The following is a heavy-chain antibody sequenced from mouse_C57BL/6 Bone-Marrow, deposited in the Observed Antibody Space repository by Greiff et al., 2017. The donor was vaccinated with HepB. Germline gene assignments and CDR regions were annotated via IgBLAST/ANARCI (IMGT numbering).Heavy chain of an antibody. D-gene: IGHD2-2*01. J-gene: IGHJ4*01. V-gene: IGHV6-6*01. Sequence: EVQVVESGGGLVQPGGSMKLSCAASGFTFSDAWMDWVRQSPEKGLEWVAEIRNKANNYATYYAESVQGRFTISRDDSKSRVYLQMNSLRAEDTGIYYCTTGGYDEDYYAMDYWGQGTSVTVSS. CDR1: GFTFSDAW. CDR3: TTGGYDEDYYAMDY. CDR2: IRNKANNYAT.